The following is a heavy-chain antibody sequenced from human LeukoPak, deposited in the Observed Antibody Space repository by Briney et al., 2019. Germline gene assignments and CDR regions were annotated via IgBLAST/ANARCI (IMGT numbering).Heavy chain of an antibody. CDR2: INTYNGNT. CDR3: ARGKWELLAYAFDI. CDR1: GYTFNTYG. J-gene: IGHJ3*02. Sequence: ASVKVSCKASGYTFNTYGISWVRQAPGQGLEWMGWINTYNGNTNYAQRFQGRVTMTTETSTSTAYMELRSLRSDDTAVYYCARGKWELLAYAFDIWGQGTMVTVSS. V-gene: IGHV1-18*01. D-gene: IGHD1-26*01.